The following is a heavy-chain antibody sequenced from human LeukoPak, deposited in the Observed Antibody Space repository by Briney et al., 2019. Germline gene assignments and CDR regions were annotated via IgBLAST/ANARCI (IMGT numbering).Heavy chain of an antibody. Sequence: SETLSLTCTVSGGSISSHYWSWIRQPPGKGLEWIGYIYYSGSTDYNPSLKSRVTISVDTSKNQFSLKLTSVTAADTAVYYCARHYYDRTGYFYQDYWGQGTLVTVSS. CDR3: ARHYYDRTGYFYQDY. D-gene: IGHD3-22*01. J-gene: IGHJ4*02. V-gene: IGHV4-59*08. CDR2: IYYSGST. CDR1: GGSISSHY.